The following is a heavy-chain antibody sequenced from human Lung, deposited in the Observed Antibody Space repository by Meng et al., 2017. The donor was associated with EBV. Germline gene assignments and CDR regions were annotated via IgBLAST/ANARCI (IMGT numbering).Heavy chain of an antibody. CDR2: ISPTSSHI. J-gene: IGHJ5*02. CDR1: GHTFSGYN. Sequence: VEFGGGLVKPGGATRRGCVASGHTFSGYNTGWARQGPVKGLDSVSSISPTSSHIYYVDSVKGRYIISRDNAKQSVFLQMNSLSVEDKAVYYCAIPDSSGWGGGSCGQGTLVTVSS. V-gene: IGHV3-21*01. CDR3: AIPDSSGWGGGS. D-gene: IGHD6-19*01.